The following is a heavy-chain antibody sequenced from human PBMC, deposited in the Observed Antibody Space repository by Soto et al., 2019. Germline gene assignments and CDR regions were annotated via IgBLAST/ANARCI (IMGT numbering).Heavy chain of an antibody. V-gene: IGHV4-30-2*01. CDR1: GGSISSGGYS. D-gene: IGHD3-3*01. CDR3: ARGYDFWSGYYTGGYYYGMDV. CDR2: IYHSGST. J-gene: IGHJ6*02. Sequence: TLSLTCAVSGGSISSGGYSWSWIRQPPGKGLEWIGYIYHSGSTYYNPSLKSRVTISVDRSKNQFSLKLSSVTAADTAVYYCARGYDFWSGYYTGGYYYGMDVWGQGTTVTVSS.